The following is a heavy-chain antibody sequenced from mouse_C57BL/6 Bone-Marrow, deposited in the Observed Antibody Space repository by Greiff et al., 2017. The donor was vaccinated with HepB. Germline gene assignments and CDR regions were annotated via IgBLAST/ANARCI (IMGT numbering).Heavy chain of an antibody. CDR3: ARLYDYDGGYYAMDY. CDR2: IYWDDDK. Sequence: QVTLKESGPGILQSSQTLSLTCSFSGFSLSTSGMGVSWIRQPSGKGLEWLAHIYWDDDKRYNPSLKSRLTISKDTSRNQVFLKITSVDTADTATYYCARLYDYDGGYYAMDYWGQGTSVTVSS. J-gene: IGHJ4*01. CDR1: GFSLSTSGMG. V-gene: IGHV8-12*01. D-gene: IGHD2-4*01.